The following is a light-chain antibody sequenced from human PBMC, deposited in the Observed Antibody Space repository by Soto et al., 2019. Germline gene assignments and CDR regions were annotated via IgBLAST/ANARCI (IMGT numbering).Light chain of an antibody. CDR1: QSVSSN. Sequence: EIVMTQSPATLSVSPGERATLSCRASQSVSSNLAWYQQKPGQAPRLLIYGASTRATGIPARFSGSDYGTEFTLTLRSLQSEDFAVYSCQQCNNWPPLTFGGGTKVEI. J-gene: IGKJ4*01. CDR3: QQCNNWPPLT. CDR2: GAS. V-gene: IGKV3-15*01.